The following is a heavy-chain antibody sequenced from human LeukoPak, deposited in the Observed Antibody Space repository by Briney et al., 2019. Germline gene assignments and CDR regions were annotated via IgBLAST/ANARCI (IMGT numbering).Heavy chain of an antibody. Sequence: PSETLSLTCSVSGDFITNRYWSWVRQSAGKGLEWIGRISTRGNTNYNPSLKSRVTMSVDTSNKHFSLKLTPVTAADTAVYYCVRNWDYWGQGTLVTVSS. V-gene: IGHV4-4*07. J-gene: IGHJ4*02. CDR1: GDFITNRY. CDR2: ISTRGNT. CDR3: VRNWDY. D-gene: IGHD1-1*01.